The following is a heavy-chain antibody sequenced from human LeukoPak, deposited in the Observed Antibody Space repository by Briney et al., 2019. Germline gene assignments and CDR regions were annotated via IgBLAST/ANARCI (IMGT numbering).Heavy chain of an antibody. V-gene: IGHV3-23*01. D-gene: IGHD1-26*01. CDR3: ATQPYSGTSAPDY. Sequence: PGGSLRLSCAASGFTFTDYAMSWVRQAPGKGLDWVSAISGSGDNTYYADSVKGRFTISRDNSKNTLYLQMNSLRAEDTAIYYCATQPYSGTSAPDYWGQGTLVTVSS. J-gene: IGHJ4*02. CDR2: ISGSGDNT. CDR1: GFTFTDYA.